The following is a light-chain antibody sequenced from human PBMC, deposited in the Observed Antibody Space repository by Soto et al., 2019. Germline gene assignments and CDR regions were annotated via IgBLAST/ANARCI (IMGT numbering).Light chain of an antibody. Sequence: EFVLTQSPATLSLSPGERATLSCRASQSVSSYLAWYQQRPGQAPRLLIYDVSNRATGIPARFIGTGSGTDFTLTNNNLEPEDFAIYYCQVRTNWSIAFGRGTRLETK. J-gene: IGKJ5*01. CDR1: QSVSSY. V-gene: IGKV3-11*01. CDR2: DVS. CDR3: QVRTNWSIA.